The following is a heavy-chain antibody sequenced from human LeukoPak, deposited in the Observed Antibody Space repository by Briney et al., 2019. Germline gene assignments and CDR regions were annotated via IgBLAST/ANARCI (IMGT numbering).Heavy chain of an antibody. J-gene: IGHJ4*02. CDR3: ARVRATIPSAFDY. Sequence: GGSLRLSCAASGFTFSSYSMNWVRQAPGTGLEWVSSISSSSSYIYYADSVKGRFTISRDNAENSLYLQMNSLRAEDTAVYYCARVRATIPSAFDYWGQGTLVTVSS. D-gene: IGHD5-12*01. CDR2: ISSSSSYI. CDR1: GFTFSSYS. V-gene: IGHV3-21*01.